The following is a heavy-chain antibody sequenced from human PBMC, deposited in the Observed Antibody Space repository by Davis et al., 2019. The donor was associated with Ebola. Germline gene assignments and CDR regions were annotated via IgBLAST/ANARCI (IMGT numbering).Heavy chain of an antibody. D-gene: IGHD2-8*02. V-gene: IGHV1-69*06. CDR3: ASSPNYCTGGVCALNCFDP. CDR2: IIPIFGTA. Sequence: SVKVSCKASGGTFSSYAISWVRQAPGQGLEWMGGIIPIFGTANYAQKFQGRVTITADKSTSTAYMELSSLRSEDTAVYYCASSPNYCTGGVCALNCFDPWGQGTLVTVSS. J-gene: IGHJ5*02. CDR1: GGTFSSYA.